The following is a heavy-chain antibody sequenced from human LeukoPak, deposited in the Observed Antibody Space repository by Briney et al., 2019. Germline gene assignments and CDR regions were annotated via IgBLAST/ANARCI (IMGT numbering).Heavy chain of an antibody. CDR2: IHPGDSDT. J-gene: IGHJ5*02. CDR1: GYSFTSYW. D-gene: IGHD1-26*01. CDR3: ARSNSDGSYPNWFDP. Sequence: GESLKISCKGSGYSFTSYWIGWVRQMPGKGLEWMGIIHPGDSDTRYSPSFQGQVTISADKSISTAYLQWSSLKASDTAMYYCARSNSDGSYPNWFDPWGQGTLVTVSS. V-gene: IGHV5-51*01.